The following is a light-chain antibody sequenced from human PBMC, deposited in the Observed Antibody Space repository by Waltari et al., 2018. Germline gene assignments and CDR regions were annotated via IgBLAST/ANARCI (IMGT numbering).Light chain of an antibody. V-gene: IGKV4-1*01. CDR2: WAS. CDR1: QSVLYSSNNKNC. Sequence: DIVMHQSPQSLTSALGERAIIQFKSSQSVLYSSNNKNCLGWYQQKPGQPPKLLIYWASIRESGVPDRFNGSGSGTDFTLTINSLQAEDVAIYYCQQYHSIPITFGQGTRLEIK. CDR3: QQYHSIPIT. J-gene: IGKJ5*01.